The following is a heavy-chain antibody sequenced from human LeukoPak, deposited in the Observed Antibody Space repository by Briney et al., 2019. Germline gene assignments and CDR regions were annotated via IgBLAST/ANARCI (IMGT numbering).Heavy chain of an antibody. D-gene: IGHD3-3*01. CDR3: ARGRPLYDFWSGYAFDY. V-gene: IGHV4-34*01. CDR1: GGSFSGYY. J-gene: IGHJ4*02. Sequence: TSETLSLTCAVYGGSFSGYYWSWIRQPPGKGLEWIGEINHSGSTNYNPSLKSRVTISVDTSKNQFSLKLSSVTAADTAVYYCARGRPLYDFWSGYAFDYWGQGTLVTVSS. CDR2: INHSGST.